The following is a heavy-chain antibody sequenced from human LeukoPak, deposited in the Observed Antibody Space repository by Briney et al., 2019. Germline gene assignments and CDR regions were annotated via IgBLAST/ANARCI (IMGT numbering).Heavy chain of an antibody. J-gene: IGHJ4*02. Sequence: GGSLRLSSTVSGFTLSSYEMSWIRQAPGKGLEWVSSIDYDGGSGHYADSVKGRIPISRDNVKNLLYLQMNSLRAEDTAVYYCARSLRPTYYDYVWGSYSPSTFDYWGQGTLVTVSS. CDR1: GFTLSSYE. CDR3: ARSLRPTYYDYVWGSYSPSTFDY. D-gene: IGHD3-16*01. V-gene: IGHV3-48*03. CDR2: IDYDGGSG.